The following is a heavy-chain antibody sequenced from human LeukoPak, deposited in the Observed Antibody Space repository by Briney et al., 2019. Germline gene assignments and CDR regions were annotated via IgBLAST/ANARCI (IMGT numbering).Heavy chain of an antibody. V-gene: IGHV3-33*01. Sequence: GGSLRLSCAASGFTFSSYGMHWVRQAPGKGLEWVAVIWYDGSNKYYADSVKGRFTISRDNSKNTLYLQMNSLRAEDTAVYYCARGIRYFDWLGIDAFDIWGQGTMVTVSS. CDR2: IWYDGSNK. J-gene: IGHJ3*02. CDR3: ARGIRYFDWLGIDAFDI. CDR1: GFTFSSYG. D-gene: IGHD3-9*01.